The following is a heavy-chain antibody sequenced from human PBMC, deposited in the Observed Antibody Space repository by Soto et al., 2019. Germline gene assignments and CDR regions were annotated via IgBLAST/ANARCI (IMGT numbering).Heavy chain of an antibody. V-gene: IGHV4-59*01. CDR1: GVSLTSYY. Sequence: SETLSLTGSVSGVSLTSYYWRWIRQPPGKTLEWIGCIFYNGATNYNPSLKSRVTISLDRSKNQFSLKLKSVSAEDTALYYCARGKGTRRYWGPGTLVT. CDR3: ARGKGTRRY. D-gene: IGHD3-10*01. J-gene: IGHJ4*02. CDR2: IFYNGAT.